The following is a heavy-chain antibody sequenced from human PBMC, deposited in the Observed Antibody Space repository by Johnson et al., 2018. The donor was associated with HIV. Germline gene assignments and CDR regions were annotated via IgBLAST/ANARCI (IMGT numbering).Heavy chain of an antibody. D-gene: IGHD3-3*01. J-gene: IGHJ3*02. Sequence: VQLVESGGGLVQPGGSLRLSCAASGFTFSTYDMSWVRQAPGKGLEWVSTIGTAGATYYAGSVKGRFTISRANANNSLFLQMNSLRAGETAGYYCARGGSRTKMFGVDINLGGFDIWGQGTRVTVSS. CDR3: ARGGSRTKMFGVDINLGGFDI. V-gene: IGHV3-13*01. CDR1: GFTFSTYD. CDR2: IGTAGAT.